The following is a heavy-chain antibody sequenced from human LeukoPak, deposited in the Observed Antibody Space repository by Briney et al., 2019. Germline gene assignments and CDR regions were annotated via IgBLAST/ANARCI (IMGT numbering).Heavy chain of an antibody. D-gene: IGHD3-22*01. Sequence: GRSLRLSCAASGFTFSSYAMPWVRQAPGKGLEWVAVISYDGSNKYYADSVKGRFTISRDNSKNTLYLQMNSLRAEDTAVYYCARDSFYDSSGYYFNWFDPWGQGTLVTVSS. CDR1: GFTFSSYA. V-gene: IGHV3-30*04. CDR3: ARDSFYDSSGYYFNWFDP. CDR2: ISYDGSNK. J-gene: IGHJ5*02.